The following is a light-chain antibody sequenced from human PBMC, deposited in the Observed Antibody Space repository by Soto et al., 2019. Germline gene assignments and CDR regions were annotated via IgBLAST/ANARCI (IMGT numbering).Light chain of an antibody. V-gene: IGKV1-39*01. CDR2: AAS. CDR3: QQSYRKPAT. J-gene: IGKJ2*01. CDR1: QYILTF. Sequence: EIQMTQSPSSLSASIGDRITITCRASQYILTFLNWYQQRSGKAPKLLVVAASSLETGVPSRFSGSGSATEFSLTITSLHPEDVATYYCQQSYRKPATFXQGTKVDIK.